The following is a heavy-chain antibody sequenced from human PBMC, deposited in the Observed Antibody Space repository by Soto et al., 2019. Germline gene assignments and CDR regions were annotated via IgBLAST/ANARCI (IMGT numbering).Heavy chain of an antibody. CDR3: AKDPRPWFGELLNDDY. D-gene: IGHD3-10*01. Sequence: EVQLLESGGGLVQPGGSLRLSCAASGFTFSSYAMSWVRQAPGKGLEWVSAISGSGGSTYYADSVKGRFTISRDNSKNTLYLQMNSLRAEDTAVYYCAKDPRPWFGELLNDDYWGQGTLVTVSS. V-gene: IGHV3-23*01. J-gene: IGHJ4*02. CDR1: GFTFSSYA. CDR2: ISGSGGST.